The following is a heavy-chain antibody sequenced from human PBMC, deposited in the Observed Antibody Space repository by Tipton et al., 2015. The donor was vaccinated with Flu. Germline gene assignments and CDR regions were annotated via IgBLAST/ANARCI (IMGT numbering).Heavy chain of an antibody. Sequence: TLSLTCTVSGGSISSYYWSWIRQPPGKGLEWIGYIYYTGYTNYNPSLESRVTISVDTSKNQFSLKLSSVTAADTAVYYCARGSGSYHSPFAYWGQGILVTVSS. CDR3: ARGSGSYHSPFAY. CDR2: IYYTGYT. D-gene: IGHD3-10*01. V-gene: IGHV4-59*01. J-gene: IGHJ4*02. CDR1: GGSISSYY.